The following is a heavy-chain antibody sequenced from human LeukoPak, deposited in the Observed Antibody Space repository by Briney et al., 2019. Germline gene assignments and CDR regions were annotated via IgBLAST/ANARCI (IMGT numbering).Heavy chain of an antibody. CDR1: GGSISSSTYY. Sequence: SETLSLTCTVSGGSISSSTYYWDWIRQPPGKGLEWVGNVYNSGSTSYNPSLKSRVTMSVDTSKNQFSLKLSSVTAADTAVYSCAGFTFFRGVITFDYWGQGTLVTVSS. V-gene: IGHV4-39*07. D-gene: IGHD3-10*01. J-gene: IGHJ4*02. CDR2: VYNSGST. CDR3: AGFTFFRGVITFDY.